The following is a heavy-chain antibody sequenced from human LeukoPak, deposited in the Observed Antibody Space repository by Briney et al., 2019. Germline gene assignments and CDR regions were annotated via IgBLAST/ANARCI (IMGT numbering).Heavy chain of an antibody. V-gene: IGHV3-21*01. D-gene: IGHD3-3*01. CDR1: GFTFSTYS. Sequence: GGSLRLSCAASGFTFSTYSMNWVRQAPGKGLEWVSSISSSGDFIYYADSVKGRFTTSRDNAENSLYLQMNSLRAEDTAVYYCARVRGAISCSDYWGQGTLVTVSS. J-gene: IGHJ4*02. CDR2: ISSSGDFI. CDR3: ARVRGAISCSDY.